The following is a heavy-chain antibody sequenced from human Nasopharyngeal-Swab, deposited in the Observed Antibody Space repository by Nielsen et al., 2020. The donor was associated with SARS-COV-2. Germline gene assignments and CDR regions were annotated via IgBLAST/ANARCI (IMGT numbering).Heavy chain of an antibody. Sequence: PGGSLRLSCATSGFTFSPYTMTWVRQAPGKGLQWISYITSGNSVQYADSVRGRFTISRDNAKNSLYLQMNSLTAEDTAVYYCARERGGGYGDYWGQGTLVTVSS. J-gene: IGHJ4*02. D-gene: IGHD5-12*01. CDR1: GFTFSPYT. V-gene: IGHV3-48*04. CDR2: ITSGNSV. CDR3: ARERGGGYGDY.